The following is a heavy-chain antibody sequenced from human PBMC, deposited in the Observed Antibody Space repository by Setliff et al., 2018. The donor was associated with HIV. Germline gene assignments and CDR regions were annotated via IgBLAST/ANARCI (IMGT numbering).Heavy chain of an antibody. CDR2: IKTKTDGGTT. J-gene: IGHJ5*02. V-gene: IGHV3-15*01. D-gene: IGHD3-16*01. CDR1: GFTFTNAW. CDR3: LGRFDP. Sequence: PGGSLRLSCAASGFTFTNAWMSWVRQAPGKGLEWVGRIKTKTDGGTTGYAAPVKGRFTISRDDSKATLYLQMNSLKTEDTAVYYCLGRFDPWGRGTLVTVSS.